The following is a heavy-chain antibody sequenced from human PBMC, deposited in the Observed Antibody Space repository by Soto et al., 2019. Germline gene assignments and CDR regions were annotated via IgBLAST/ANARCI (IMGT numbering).Heavy chain of an antibody. D-gene: IGHD3-3*01. Sequence: QVQLQESGPGLVKPSQTLSLTCTVSGGSISSGGYYWSWIRQHPGKGLEWIGYTYYSGSTYYNPSLKSRVTRSVDTSKNQFSLKLSSVTAADTAVYYCARRGLRWSGYYQGGNWFDPWGQGTLVTVSS. CDR2: TYYSGST. J-gene: IGHJ5*02. CDR1: GGSISSGGYY. CDR3: ARRGLRWSGYYQGGNWFDP. V-gene: IGHV4-31*03.